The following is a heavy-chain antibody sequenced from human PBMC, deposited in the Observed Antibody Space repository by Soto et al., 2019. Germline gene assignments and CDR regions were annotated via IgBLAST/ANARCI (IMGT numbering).Heavy chain of an antibody. CDR3: ARVHGGMFVDY. D-gene: IGHD3-16*01. V-gene: IGHV1-3*05. J-gene: IGHJ4*02. Sequence: QVQLVQSGAEEKKPGASVKVSCKASGYTFTSYAMHWVRQAPGQRLEWMGWINAGNGNTKYSQKFQGRVTITRDTSASTAYVELSSLRSEDTAVYYCARVHGGMFVDYWGQGTLVTVSS. CDR1: GYTFTSYA. CDR2: INAGNGNT.